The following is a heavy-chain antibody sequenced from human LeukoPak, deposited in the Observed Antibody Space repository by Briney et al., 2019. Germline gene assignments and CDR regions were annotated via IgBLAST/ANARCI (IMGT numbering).Heavy chain of an antibody. CDR1: GFNFGIYS. J-gene: IGHJ4*02. Sequence: GGSLRLSCAASGFNFGIYSLNWVRQAPGKGLEWLSYLSAGSTIYYADSVKGRFTISRDNANNLLYLQMNSLRAEDTAVYYCARDLFGTYDSDYWGQGILVTVSS. D-gene: IGHD5-12*01. V-gene: IGHV3-48*01. CDR3: ARDLFGTYDSDY. CDR2: LSAGSTI.